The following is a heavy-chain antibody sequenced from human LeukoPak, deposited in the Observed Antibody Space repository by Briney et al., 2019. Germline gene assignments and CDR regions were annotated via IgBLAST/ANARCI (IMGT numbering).Heavy chain of an antibody. J-gene: IGHJ4*02. CDR3: ARGARISSSWYSSV. D-gene: IGHD2-2*01. V-gene: IGHV1-18*01. Sequence: VASVKVSCKPSGYTFSNYGVSWVGQAPGQGLEWMGWISAYNNNTNYAQKFQGRLTMTTDTSTSTAYMELRSLRSDDTAVYYCARGARISSSWYSSVWGQGTLITVS. CDR1: GYTFSNYG. CDR2: ISAYNNNT.